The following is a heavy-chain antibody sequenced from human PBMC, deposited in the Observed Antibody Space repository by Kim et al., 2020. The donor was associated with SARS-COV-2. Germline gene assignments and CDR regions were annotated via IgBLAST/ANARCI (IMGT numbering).Heavy chain of an antibody. J-gene: IGHJ4*02. CDR3: ARVLSVVPAAKYYFDY. V-gene: IGHV4-59*01. D-gene: IGHD2-2*01. Sequence: SLKGRVTISVDTSKNQFSLKLSSVTAADTAVYYCARVLSVVPAAKYYFDYWGQGTLVTVSS.